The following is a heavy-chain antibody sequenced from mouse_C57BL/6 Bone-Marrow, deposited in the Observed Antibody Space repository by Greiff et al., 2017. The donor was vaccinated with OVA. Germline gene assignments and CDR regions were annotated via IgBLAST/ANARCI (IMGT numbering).Heavy chain of an antibody. J-gene: IGHJ3*01. CDR2: IFPGSGST. CDR1: GYTFTDYY. Sequence: VQVVESGPELVKPGASVKISCKASGYTFTDYYINWVKQRPGQGLEWIGWIFPGSGSTYYNEKFKGKATLTVDKSSSTAYMLLSSLTSEDSAVYFCARQLRRSWFAYWGQGTLVTVSA. CDR3: ARQLRRSWFAY. D-gene: IGHD3-2*02. V-gene: IGHV1-75*01.